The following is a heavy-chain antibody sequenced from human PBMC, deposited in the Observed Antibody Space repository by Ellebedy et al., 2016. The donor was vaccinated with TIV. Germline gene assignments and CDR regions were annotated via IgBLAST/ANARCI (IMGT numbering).Heavy chain of an antibody. Sequence: GGSLRLXXLASGFTFSNYWMHWVRQPPGKGLDWVANIKEDGSTIYYVDSVKGRFTISRDNAKNSLYLQMNSLRNEDTAVYYCARAIGSGDGTWGQGALVTVSS. CDR1: GFTFSNYW. V-gene: IGHV3-7*01. D-gene: IGHD2-15*01. J-gene: IGHJ5*02. CDR3: ARAIGSGDGT. CDR2: IKEDGSTI.